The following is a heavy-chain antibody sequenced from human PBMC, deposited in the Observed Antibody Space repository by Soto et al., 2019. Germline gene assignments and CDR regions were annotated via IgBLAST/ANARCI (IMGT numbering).Heavy chain of an antibody. CDR3: ALWGFIDGNKSKHNYDMDV. CDR1: GGTFNSYA. J-gene: IGHJ6*02. V-gene: IGHV1-69*01. CDR2: IIPLFGTA. D-gene: IGHD3-10*01. Sequence: QVQLVQSGAEVKKPGSSVKVSCKASGGTFNSYAISWVRQAPGQGLEWMGGIIPLFGTANYAQNLQGRVAITADESTSAAYMQLRSLRSEDTAVYYCALWGFIDGNKSKHNYDMDVWGQGTTVTVSS.